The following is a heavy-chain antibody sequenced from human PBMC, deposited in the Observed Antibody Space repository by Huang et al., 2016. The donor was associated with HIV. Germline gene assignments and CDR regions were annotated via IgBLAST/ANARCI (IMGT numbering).Heavy chain of an antibody. CDR2: STHSGST. Sequence: QVPLHQWGAGLLKPSETLSLTCAVYGGSFSGYYWSWIRQPPGKGLEWIGESTHSGSTNYNPSLKSRVTISEETSKNQFSLKLSSVTAADTAVYYCARAPHYGSGSYYYWGQGTLVTVSS. CDR1: GGSFSGYY. J-gene: IGHJ4*02. V-gene: IGHV4-34*01. D-gene: IGHD3-10*01. CDR3: ARAPHYGSGSYYY.